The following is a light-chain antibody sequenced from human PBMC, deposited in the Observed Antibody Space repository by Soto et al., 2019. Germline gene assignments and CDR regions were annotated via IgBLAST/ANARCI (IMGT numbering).Light chain of an antibody. V-gene: IGKV1-5*01. CDR3: QQYHRYSRT. Sequence: DIQMTQSPSTLSASVGDRVTITCRASQSISSWLAWYQQKPGKAPKLLIYDASSLESGVPSRFSGSGGGTEFTLTISSLQPDDFATYYCQQYHRYSRTFGQGTKVDIK. CDR1: QSISSW. J-gene: IGKJ1*01. CDR2: DAS.